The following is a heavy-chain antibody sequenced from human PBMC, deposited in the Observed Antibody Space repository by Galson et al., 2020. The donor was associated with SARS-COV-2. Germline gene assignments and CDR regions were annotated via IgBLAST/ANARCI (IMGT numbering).Heavy chain of an antibody. CDR3: AREGPGDYVDY. J-gene: IGHJ4*02. D-gene: IGHD4-17*01. Sequence: GASPKISCAAPGFTFSSYGMHWVRQAPGKGLAWVAVIWYDGSNKYYADSVKGRFTISRDNSKNTLYLQMNSLRAEDTAVYYCAREGPGDYVDYWGQGTLVTVSS. CDR1: GFTFSSYG. CDR2: IWYDGSNK. V-gene: IGHV3-33*01.